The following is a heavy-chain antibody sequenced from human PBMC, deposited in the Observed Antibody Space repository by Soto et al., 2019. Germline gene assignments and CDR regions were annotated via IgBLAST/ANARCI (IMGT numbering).Heavy chain of an antibody. CDR2: IWYDGSNK. CDR3: VTGRYCSSTSCYDLKDYYYYGMDV. V-gene: IGHV3-33*01. Sequence: GGSLRLSCAASGFTISSYGMHWVRQAPGKGLEWVAVIWYDGSNKYYADSVKGRFTISRDNSKNTLYLQMNSLRAEDTAVYYCVTGRYCSSTSCYDLKDYYYYGMDVWGQGTTVTVSS. CDR1: GFTISSYG. J-gene: IGHJ6*02. D-gene: IGHD2-2*01.